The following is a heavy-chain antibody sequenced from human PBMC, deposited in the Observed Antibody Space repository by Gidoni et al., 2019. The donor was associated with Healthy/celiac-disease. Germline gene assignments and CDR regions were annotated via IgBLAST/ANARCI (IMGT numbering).Heavy chain of an antibody. J-gene: IGHJ4*02. Sequence: QVQLVESGGGVVQPGRSLRLSCAASGFTFSSYAMNWVRQAPGKGLEWVAVISYDGSNKYYADSVKGRFTIARDNSKNTLYLQMNSLRAEDTAVYYCASDSGSYLDYWGQGTLVTVSS. CDR1: GFTFSSYA. V-gene: IGHV3-30*04. CDR2: ISYDGSNK. D-gene: IGHD1-26*01. CDR3: ASDSGSYLDY.